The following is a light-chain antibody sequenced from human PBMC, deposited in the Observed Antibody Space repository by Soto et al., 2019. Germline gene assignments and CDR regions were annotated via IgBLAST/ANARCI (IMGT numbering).Light chain of an antibody. CDR1: SRDVGGSNY. CDR3: CSHSSSITWM. V-gene: IGLV2-14*01. CDR2: EVS. J-gene: IGLJ3*02. Sequence: QSALIQPASVSGSPGQSITISCTGTSRDVGGSNYVSWYQHHPHRAPKLLIYEVSYRPSGVSSRFFGSKSGNTASLTISGLQAEDEAVYYCCSHSSSITWMFGGGTKLTVL.